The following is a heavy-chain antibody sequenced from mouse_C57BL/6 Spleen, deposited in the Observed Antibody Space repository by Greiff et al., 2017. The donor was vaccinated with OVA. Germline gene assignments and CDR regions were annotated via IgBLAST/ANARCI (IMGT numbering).Heavy chain of an antibody. CDR2: INPGSGGT. CDR1: GYAFTNYL. V-gene: IGHV1-54*01. CDR3: AREEGYDGAWFAY. D-gene: IGHD2-2*01. Sequence: QVQLQQSGAELVRPGTSVKVSCKASGYAFTNYLIEWVKQRPGQGLEWIGVINPGSGGTNYNEKFKGKATLTADKSSSTAYMQLSSLTSEDSAVYFCAREEGYDGAWFAYWGQGTLVTVSA. J-gene: IGHJ3*01.